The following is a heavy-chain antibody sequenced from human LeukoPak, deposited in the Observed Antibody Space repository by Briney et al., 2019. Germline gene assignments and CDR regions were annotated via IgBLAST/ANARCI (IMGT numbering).Heavy chain of an antibody. J-gene: IGHJ2*01. Sequence: GGSLRLSCAASGFTFSSYGMHWVRQAPGKGLEWVALISSDGSDEYYADSVKGRFTTSRDNSKNTLYLQMNSLRAEDTAVYYCAKDIAAAGTPLWYFDLWGRGTLVTVSS. D-gene: IGHD6-13*01. CDR2: ISSDGSDE. CDR3: AKDIAAAGTPLWYFDL. V-gene: IGHV3-30*18. CDR1: GFTFSSYG.